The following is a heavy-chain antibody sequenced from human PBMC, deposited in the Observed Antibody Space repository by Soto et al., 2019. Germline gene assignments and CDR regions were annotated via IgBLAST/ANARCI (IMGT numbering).Heavy chain of an antibody. V-gene: IGHV1-69*10. J-gene: IGHJ6*02. CDR2: TIPALGKT. CDR1: GDNFKKNV. CDR3: ARGPFRPSAMDV. Sequence: ASVKVSCKTSGDNFKKNVFTWVRQAPGQGLEWMGGTIPALGKTHYIEKFQGRVTVTVDDATRTVYMEVRDLTSEDTAIYYCARGPFRPSAMDVWGQGTTVTVSS. D-gene: IGHD3-10*01.